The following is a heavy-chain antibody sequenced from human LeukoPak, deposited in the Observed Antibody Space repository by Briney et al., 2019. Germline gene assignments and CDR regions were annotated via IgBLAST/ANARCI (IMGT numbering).Heavy chain of an antibody. CDR2: ISGSGGST. Sequence: PGGALRPSCAAPGFPLSGPAMSWGRPAPGKGREWVSAISGSGGSTYYADSVKGRFTISRDNSKNTLYLQMNSLRAEDTAVYYCAKEVRGVFDYWGQGTLVTVSS. CDR1: GFPLSGPA. D-gene: IGHD3-10*01. CDR3: AKEVRGVFDY. V-gene: IGHV3-23*01. J-gene: IGHJ4*02.